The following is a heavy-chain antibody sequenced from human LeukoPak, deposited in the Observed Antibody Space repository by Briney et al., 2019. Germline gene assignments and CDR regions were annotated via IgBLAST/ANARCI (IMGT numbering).Heavy chain of an antibody. CDR2: IIPIFGTA. V-gene: IGHV1-69*13. CDR1: GGTFSSYA. Sequence: SVKVSCKASGGTFSSYAISWVRQAPGQGLEWMGGIIPIFGTANYAQKFQGRVTITADESTCTAYMELSSLRSEDTAVYYCAREGGRNIVVVPAAPGAFDIWGQGTMVTVSS. J-gene: IGHJ3*02. CDR3: AREGGRNIVVVPAAPGAFDI. D-gene: IGHD2-2*01.